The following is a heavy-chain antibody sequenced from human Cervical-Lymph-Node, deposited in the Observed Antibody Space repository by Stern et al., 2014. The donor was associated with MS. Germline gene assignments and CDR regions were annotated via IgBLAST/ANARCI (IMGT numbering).Heavy chain of an antibody. CDR3: ARGGRGVGLEY. D-gene: IGHD3-10*01. J-gene: IGHJ4*02. V-gene: IGHV3-30-3*01. Sequence: VQLLESGGGVVQPGRSLSLSCVASGFTFSTYAMHWVRQAPGKWLEWVAFVSYDGTQRNSTDSVKARFTISRDNSKNTLYLHMNSLRDEDTAVYFCARGGRGVGLEYWGQGALVTVSS. CDR2: VSYDGTQR. CDR1: GFTFSTYA.